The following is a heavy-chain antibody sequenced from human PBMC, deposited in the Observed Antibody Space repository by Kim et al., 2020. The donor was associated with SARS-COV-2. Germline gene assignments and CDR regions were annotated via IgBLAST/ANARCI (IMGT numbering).Heavy chain of an antibody. CDR2: TYYRSKWYN. Sequence: TLSLTCAISGDSVSSNSAAWNWIRQSPSRGLEWLGRTYYRSKWYNDYAVSVKSRITINPDTSKNQFSLQLNSVSPEDTAVYYCARDHTQIAAAGYFDYWGQGTLVTVSS. D-gene: IGHD6-13*01. CDR3: ARDHTQIAAAGYFDY. J-gene: IGHJ4*02. V-gene: IGHV6-1*01. CDR1: GDSVSSNSAA.